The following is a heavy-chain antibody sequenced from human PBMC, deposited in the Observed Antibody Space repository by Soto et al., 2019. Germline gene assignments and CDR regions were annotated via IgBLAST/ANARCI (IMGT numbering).Heavy chain of an antibody. CDR2: ISSDGNNK. D-gene: IGHD4-17*01. J-gene: IGHJ5*02. CDR3: AKDLLPNTVTTCGS. CDR1: GFTFDSHG. Sequence: QVQLVESGGGAVQPGRSLRLSCAASGFTFDSHGMHWVHQAPGKGLEWVAVISSDGNNKYYADSVKGRFTISRVNFNNILYLQMSSLRAEDTAVYYCAKDLLPNTVTTCGSWGQGTLVTVSS. V-gene: IGHV3-30*18.